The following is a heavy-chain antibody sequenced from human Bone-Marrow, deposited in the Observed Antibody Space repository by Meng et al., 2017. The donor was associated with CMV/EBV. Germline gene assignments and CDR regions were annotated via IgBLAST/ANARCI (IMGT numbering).Heavy chain of an antibody. J-gene: IGHJ6*02. D-gene: IGHD2-2*02. CDR1: GGTFSSYT. CDR2: IIPILGIA. CDR3: ARGSTSCYTHCYYYYGMDV. Sequence: SVKVSCKASGGTFSSYTISWVRQAPGQGLEWMGRIIPILGIANYAQKFQGRVTITTDESTSTAYMELSSLRSEDTAVYYCARGSTSCYTHCYYYYGMDVWGQGTTVTVSS. V-gene: IGHV1-69*16.